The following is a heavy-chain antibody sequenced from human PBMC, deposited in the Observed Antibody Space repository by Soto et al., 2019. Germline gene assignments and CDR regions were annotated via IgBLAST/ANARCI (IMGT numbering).Heavy chain of an antibody. CDR1: GGSISSGYYY. CDR2: IYYSGNT. J-gene: IGHJ6*02. V-gene: IGHV4-30-4*01. Sequence: SETLSLTCSVSGGSISSGYYYWSLIRQPPGKGLEWIGNIYYSGNTYYNPSLKSRLIISIDTPKNQFSLKVGSVTAADTAVYYCASSSLYGMDVRGQGTTVTVSS. CDR3: ASSSLYGMDV.